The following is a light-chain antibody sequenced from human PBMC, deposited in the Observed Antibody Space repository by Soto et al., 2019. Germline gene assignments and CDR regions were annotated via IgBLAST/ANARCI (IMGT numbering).Light chain of an antibody. CDR2: AAS. V-gene: IGKV1-39*01. Sequence: DIQMTQSPSSLSASVGDRVTITCRASQSISSYLNWYQQKPGKAPKLLIYAASSLQSGVPSRFSDSGSGTDFTLTISSLQPENFVTYCCQQSYSTLAWTFGQGTKGEIK. CDR1: QSISSY. J-gene: IGKJ1*01. CDR3: QQSYSTLAWT.